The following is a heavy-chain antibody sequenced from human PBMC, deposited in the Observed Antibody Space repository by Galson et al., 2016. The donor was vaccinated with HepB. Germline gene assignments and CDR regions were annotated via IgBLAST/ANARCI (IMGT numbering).Heavy chain of an antibody. J-gene: IGHJ4*02. D-gene: IGHD3-16*02. Sequence: SLRLSCAASGFPFSSYMMHWVRQAPGKGLVWVTRINSDGSTTTYADSVKGRFTISRDNAKNTVYLQMNNLRAEDTAVYYCARLGRYTGWYSVYWGQGTLVTVSS. CDR2: INSDGSTT. CDR3: ARLGRYTGWYSVY. CDR1: GFPFSSYM. V-gene: IGHV3-74*01.